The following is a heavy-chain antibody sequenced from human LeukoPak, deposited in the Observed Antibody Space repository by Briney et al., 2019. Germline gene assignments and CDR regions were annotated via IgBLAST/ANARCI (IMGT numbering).Heavy chain of an antibody. CDR1: GGSLSSHY. CDR2: IYYSGST. CDR3: ARGYRDGYNFLVY. Sequence: SETLSLTCAVSGGSLSSHYWSWIRQPPGKGLEWIGDIYYSGSTNYNPSLKSRVTISVDTSKNQFSLKLSSVTAADTAVYYCARGYRDGYNFLVYWGQGTLVTVSS. V-gene: IGHV4-59*11. J-gene: IGHJ4*02. D-gene: IGHD5-24*01.